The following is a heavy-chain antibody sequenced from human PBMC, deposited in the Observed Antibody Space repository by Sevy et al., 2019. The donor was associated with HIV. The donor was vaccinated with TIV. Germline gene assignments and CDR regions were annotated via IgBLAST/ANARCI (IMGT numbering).Heavy chain of an antibody. CDR2: IYYSGNT. Sequence: SETLSLTCTVSGGSISSFYWSWIRQPPGKGLEWIGYIYYSGNTNYRPSLKSRVTISLDTSNNQFSLNLSSVTAADTAVYYCARGQYSYGYWREFDYWGQGTLVTVSS. CDR3: ARGQYSYGYWREFDY. D-gene: IGHD5-18*01. V-gene: IGHV4-59*01. CDR1: GGSISSFY. J-gene: IGHJ4*02.